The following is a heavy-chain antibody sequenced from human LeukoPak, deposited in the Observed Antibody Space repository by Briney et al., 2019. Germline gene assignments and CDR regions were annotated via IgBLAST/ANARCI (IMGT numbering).Heavy chain of an antibody. D-gene: IGHD3-10*01. CDR3: ARDLPRHPLGYYGSEAYYYYYGMDV. J-gene: IGHJ6*02. Sequence: GGSLRLSCAASGFTFDDYDRSWVRQAPGKGLEWVSSISSSSSYIYYADSVKGRFTISRDNAKNSLYLQMNSLRAEDTAVYYCARDLPRHPLGYYGSEAYYYYYGMDVWGQGTTVTVSS. V-gene: IGHV3-21*01. CDR2: ISSSSSYI. CDR1: GFTFDDYD.